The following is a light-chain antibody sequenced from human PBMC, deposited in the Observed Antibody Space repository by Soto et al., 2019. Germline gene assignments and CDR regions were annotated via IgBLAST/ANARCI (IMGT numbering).Light chain of an antibody. Sequence: QSVLTQPASVSGSPGQSITISCTGTSSDVGGYHYVSWYQQHPGKAPKLLIYEVSNWPSGVSDRFSGSKSGNTASLTISGLQADDEADYYCSSYVSSNTPYVFGTGTKLTVL. V-gene: IGLV2-14*01. CDR3: SSYVSSNTPYV. CDR1: SSDVGGYHY. CDR2: EVS. J-gene: IGLJ1*01.